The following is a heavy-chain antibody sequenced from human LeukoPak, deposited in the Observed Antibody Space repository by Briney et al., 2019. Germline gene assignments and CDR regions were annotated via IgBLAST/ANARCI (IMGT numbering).Heavy chain of an antibody. CDR1: GGSISSYY. CDR3: ASYGFWSGYYIDY. J-gene: IGHJ4*02. V-gene: IGHV4-4*07. Sequence: SETLSLTCTVSGGSISSYYWSRIRQPAGKGLEWIGRIYTSGSTNYNPSLKSRVTMSVDTSKNQFSLKLSSVTAADTAVYYCASYGFWSGYYIDYWGQGTLVTVSS. D-gene: IGHD3-3*01. CDR2: IYTSGST.